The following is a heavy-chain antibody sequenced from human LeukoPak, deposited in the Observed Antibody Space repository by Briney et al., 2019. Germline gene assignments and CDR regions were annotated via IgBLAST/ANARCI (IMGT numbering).Heavy chain of an antibody. J-gene: IGHJ4*02. CDR3: ARGHRTAAYDGSDSDY. V-gene: IGHV1-18*01. CDR2: ISAYNGNT. Sequence: WASVKVSCKASGYTFTSYGFSWVRQAPGQGLEWVGWISAYNGNTNYPHKFQGRVTMTTDTSTSTAYMELRSLRSDDTAVFYCARGHRTAAYDGSDSDYWGQGTLVTVSS. CDR1: GYTFTSYG. D-gene: IGHD3-22*01.